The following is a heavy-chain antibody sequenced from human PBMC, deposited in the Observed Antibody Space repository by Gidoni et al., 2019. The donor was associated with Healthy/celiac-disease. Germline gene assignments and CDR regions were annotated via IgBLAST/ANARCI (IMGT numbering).Heavy chain of an antibody. Sequence: QVQLVESGGGLVKPGGSLRLSCAASGFTFSDYYMSWIRQAPGKGLEWVSYISSSGSTIYYADSVKGRFTISRDNAKNSLYLQMNSLRAEDTAVYYCARDSHTGNWIQLWLRAFDIWVQGTMVTVSS. CDR3: ARDSHTGNWIQLWLRAFDI. V-gene: IGHV3-11*01. CDR2: ISSSGSTI. D-gene: IGHD5-18*01. CDR1: GFTFSDYY. J-gene: IGHJ3*02.